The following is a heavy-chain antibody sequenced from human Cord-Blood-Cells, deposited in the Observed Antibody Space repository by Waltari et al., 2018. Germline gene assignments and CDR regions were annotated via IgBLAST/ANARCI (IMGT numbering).Heavy chain of an antibody. CDR1: GFTFDDYA. CDR3: AKDIGGDIVLMVYAY. Sequence: EVQLVESGGGLVQPGRSLRLSCAASGFTFDDYAMHWARQAPRKGLEWVSGIRWNSGSIGYADSVKGRFTISRDNAKNSLYLQMNSLRAEDTALYYCAKDIGGDIVLMVYAYWGQGTLVTVSS. J-gene: IGHJ4*02. D-gene: IGHD2-8*01. CDR2: IRWNSGSI. V-gene: IGHV3-9*01.